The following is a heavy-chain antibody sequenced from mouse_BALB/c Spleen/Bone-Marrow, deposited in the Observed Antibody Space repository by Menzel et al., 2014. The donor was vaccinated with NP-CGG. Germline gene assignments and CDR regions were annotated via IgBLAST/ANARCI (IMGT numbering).Heavy chain of an antibody. CDR2: VNPNIGGS. J-gene: IGHJ2*01. CDR1: GYTFTDYT. Sequence: EVKLVESGPELVKPGASVKISCKTSGYTFTDYTIHWVKQSQGKSLEWIGRVNPNIGGSNNNQKFKDKAALTVDKSSSTAHMELRSLTSDDSAVYYCARGRWYYWGQGTTLTVSS. CDR3: ARGRWYY. V-gene: IGHV1-18*01. D-gene: IGHD2-3*01.